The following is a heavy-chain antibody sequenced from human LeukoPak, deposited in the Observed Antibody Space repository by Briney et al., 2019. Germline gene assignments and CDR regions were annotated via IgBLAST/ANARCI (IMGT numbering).Heavy chain of an antibody. CDR1: VFTFSRYW. J-gene: IGHJ4*02. CDR2: INQDGSEK. D-gene: IGHD1-26*01. V-gene: IGHV3-7*05. CDR3: ARARGGSNSDY. Sequence: GGSVRLSRAASVFTFSRYWMRGVRQAPGKGRAWVASINQDGSEKYYVDSVKGRFTISRDNAKNSLYLQMNRLRADDTAVYYCARARGGSNSDYWGQGTLVTVSS.